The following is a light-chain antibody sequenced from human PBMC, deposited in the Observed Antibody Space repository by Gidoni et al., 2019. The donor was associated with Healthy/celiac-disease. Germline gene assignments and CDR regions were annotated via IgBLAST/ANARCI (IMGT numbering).Light chain of an antibody. CDR2: DAS. V-gene: IGKV3-11*01. J-gene: IGKJ1*01. CDR3: QQRSNWPPWT. Sequence: IVLTQSPTTLSLSPGERATLSCRTSQSVISYLAWYQQKPGQAPRLLIYDASNRATGIPARFSGSGSGTDFMLTISSLDPEDFAVYYCQQRSNWPPWTFGQGTKVEIK. CDR1: QSVISY.